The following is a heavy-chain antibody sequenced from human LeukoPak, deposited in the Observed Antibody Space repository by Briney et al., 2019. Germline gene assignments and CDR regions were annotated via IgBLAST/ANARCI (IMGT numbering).Heavy chain of an antibody. V-gene: IGHV3-48*02. J-gene: IGHJ4*02. CDR1: GFTFTNYR. Sequence: GGSLRLSCAASGFTFTNYRMTWVRQAPGKGLEWVSFISSSSTTIYYADSVKGRFTISRDNAKNSLYLQVNSLRDEDTAVYYCAKSETYRFDYWGQGTLVTVSS. CDR3: AKSETYRFDY. D-gene: IGHD3-3*01. CDR2: ISSSSTTI.